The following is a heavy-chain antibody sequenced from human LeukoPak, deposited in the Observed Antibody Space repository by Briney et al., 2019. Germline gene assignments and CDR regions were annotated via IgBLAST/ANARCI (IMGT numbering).Heavy chain of an antibody. D-gene: IGHD3-10*01. CDR2: ISGSGGST. CDR1: GFTFSSYA. Sequence: PGGSLRLSCAASGFTFSSYAMSWVRPAPGKGLEWVSAISGSGGSTYYADSVKGRFTISRDNSKNTLYLQMSRLRAEDTAVYYCAKNQKVEWFGELFFDYWGQGTLVTVSS. CDR3: AKNQKVEWFGELFFDY. J-gene: IGHJ4*02. V-gene: IGHV3-23*01.